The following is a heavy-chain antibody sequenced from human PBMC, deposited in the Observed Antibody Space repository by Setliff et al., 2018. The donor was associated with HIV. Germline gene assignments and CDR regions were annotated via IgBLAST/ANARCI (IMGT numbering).Heavy chain of an antibody. CDR3: ARGPGAFGGTSVQNFDY. J-gene: IGHJ4*03. CDR1: GYTFTAYV. D-gene: IGHD3-16*01. Sequence: GASVKVSCKASGYTFTAYVMHWVRQAPGQRLEWMGWINAGNGNTKYSQKFQGRVTFIRDTSASTAYMELSSLRSEDTAVYYCARGPGAFGGTSVQNFDYWVPETLLGTVSS. V-gene: IGHV1-3*01. CDR2: INAGNGNT.